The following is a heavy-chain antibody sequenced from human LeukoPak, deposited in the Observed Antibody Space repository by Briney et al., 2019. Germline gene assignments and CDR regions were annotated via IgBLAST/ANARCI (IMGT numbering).Heavy chain of an antibody. Sequence: SETLSLTCTVSGGSISSGDYYWSWIRQPPGKGLEWIGYIYYSGSTYYNPSLKSRVTISVDTSKNQFSLKLSSVTAADTAVYYCARGYDILTGYYNWFDPWGQGTLVTVSS. CDR3: ARGYDILTGYYNWFDP. J-gene: IGHJ5*02. CDR2: IYYSGST. V-gene: IGHV4-30-4*01. CDR1: GGSISSGDYY. D-gene: IGHD3-9*01.